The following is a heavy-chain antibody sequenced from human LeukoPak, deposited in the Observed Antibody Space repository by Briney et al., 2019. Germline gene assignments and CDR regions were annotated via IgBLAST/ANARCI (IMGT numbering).Heavy chain of an antibody. CDR2: ISGSGDIT. Sequence: GGSLRLSCAASGFTFSSYAMNWVRQAPGKGLEWVSAISGSGDITYYTDSVKGRFTISRDNSKNTLYLQMNSLRAEDTAVYYCAKDFSGPETVGTVDYWGQGTLVTVSS. D-gene: IGHD1-26*01. V-gene: IGHV3-23*01. J-gene: IGHJ4*02. CDR3: AKDFSGPETVGTVDY. CDR1: GFTFSSYA.